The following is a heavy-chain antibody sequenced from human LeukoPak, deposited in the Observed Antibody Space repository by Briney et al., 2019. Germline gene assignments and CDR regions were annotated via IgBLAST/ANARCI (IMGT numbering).Heavy chain of an antibody. J-gene: IGHJ3*02. V-gene: IGHV3-23*03. D-gene: IGHD6-19*01. CDR1: GFTFSSYA. Sequence: GGSLRLSCAASGFTFSSYAMSWVRQAPGKGLEWVSVIYSGGSTYYADSVKSRFTISRDNAKNSLYLQMNSLRAEDTALYYCAKDLKSYSSVGGSAFDIWGQGTMVTVSS. CDR3: AKDLKSYSSVGGSAFDI. CDR2: IYSGGST.